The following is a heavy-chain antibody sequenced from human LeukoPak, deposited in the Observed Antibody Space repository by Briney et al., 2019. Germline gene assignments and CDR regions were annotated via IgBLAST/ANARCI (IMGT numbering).Heavy chain of an antibody. CDR1: GCPFHTYA. V-gene: IGHV1-69*04. Sequence: ESSVKVSCKASGCPFHTYAISWVRLVPGQGLEWMGRVVPASEISTYAQKFLGRVTITADYSASTVDMELSGLRSDDTATYYCARVGYTRRLLPYGMDVLGQGPTVAV. D-gene: IGHD3-16*02. J-gene: IGHJ6*02. CDR3: ARVGYTRRLLPYGMDV. CDR2: VVPASEIS.